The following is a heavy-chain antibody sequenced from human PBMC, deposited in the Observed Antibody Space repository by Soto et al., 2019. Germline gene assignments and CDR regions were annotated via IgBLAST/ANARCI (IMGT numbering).Heavy chain of an antibody. CDR1: GGTFSSYA. CDR3: ARDGFGSGWPYYFDY. J-gene: IGHJ4*02. V-gene: IGHV1-69*13. CDR2: IIPIFGTA. D-gene: IGHD6-19*01. Sequence: SVKVSCKASGGTFSSYAISWVRQAPGQGLEWMGGIIPIFGTANYAQKFQGRVTITADESTSTAYMELSSLRSEDTAVYYCARDGFGSGWPYYFDYWGQGTPVTVSS.